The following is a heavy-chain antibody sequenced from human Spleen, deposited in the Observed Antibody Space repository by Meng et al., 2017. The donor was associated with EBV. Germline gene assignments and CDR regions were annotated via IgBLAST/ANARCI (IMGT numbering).Heavy chain of an antibody. CDR2: INSDGSST. J-gene: IGHJ4*02. Sequence: EGQLWGSGWGLVQPGRSLRLSCAASGFTFSSYWMHWVRQAPGKGLVWVSRINSDGSSTNYADSVKGRFTISRDNAKNTLYLQMNSLRVEDTAVYYCAGDIPAVPYWGQGTLVTVSS. CDR1: GFTFSSYW. V-gene: IGHV3-74*01. CDR3: AGDIPAVPY. D-gene: IGHD2-2*02.